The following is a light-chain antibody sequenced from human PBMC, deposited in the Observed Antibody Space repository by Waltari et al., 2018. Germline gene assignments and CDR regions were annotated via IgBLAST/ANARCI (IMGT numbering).Light chain of an antibody. CDR1: QDISHY. CDR2: AAS. J-gene: IGKJ4*01. Sequence: DIQLTQSPSFLSASVVDRVTITCRASQDISHYLAWYHLRPGKAPTLLIYAASTLQGGVPSRFSCSGSGTDFTLTISSLQPEDFATYYCEHFNNYPLTFGGGTKVEI. V-gene: IGKV1-9*01. CDR3: EHFNNYPLT.